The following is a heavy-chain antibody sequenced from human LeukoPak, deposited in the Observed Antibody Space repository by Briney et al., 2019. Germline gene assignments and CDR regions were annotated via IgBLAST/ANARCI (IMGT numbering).Heavy chain of an antibody. CDR2: IYYSGST. Sequence: SETLSLTCTVSGGSISSYYWSWIRQPPGKGLEWIGYIYYSGSTNYNPSLKSRVTISVDTSKNQFSLKLSSVTAADTAVYYCATSGNVDTAIYPYYFDYWGQGTLVTVSS. D-gene: IGHD5-18*01. CDR1: GGSISSYY. V-gene: IGHV4-59*01. J-gene: IGHJ4*02. CDR3: ATSGNVDTAIYPYYFDY.